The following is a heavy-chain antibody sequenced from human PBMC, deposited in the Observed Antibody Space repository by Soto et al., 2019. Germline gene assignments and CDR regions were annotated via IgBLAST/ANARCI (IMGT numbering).Heavy chain of an antibody. CDR2: IYYSGST. J-gene: IGHJ4*02. V-gene: IGHV4-39*01. CDR3: ARRRIVGATRYDY. CDR1: GGSISSSSYY. Sequence: PSETLSLTCTVSGGSISSSSYYWGWIRQPPGKGLEWIGSIYYSGSTYYNPSLKSRVTISVDTSKNQFSLKLSSVTAADTAVYYCARRRIVGATRYDYWGQGALVTVSS. D-gene: IGHD1-26*01.